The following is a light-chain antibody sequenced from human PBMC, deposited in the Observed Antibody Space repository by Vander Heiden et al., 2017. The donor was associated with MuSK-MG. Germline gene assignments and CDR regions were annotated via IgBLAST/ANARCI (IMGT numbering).Light chain of an antibody. Sequence: LGERATINCKSGQYALFRCSSKNSLTSYQQKPGQPPELLFYWASTRESGLPDRCNGSGSGPDFTLTISSLQAEDVAIYHCHQGDSRPYTFGQGTKLEIK. CDR2: WAS. V-gene: IGKV4-1*01. J-gene: IGKJ2*01. CDR3: HQGDSRPYT. CDR1: QYALFRCSSKNS.